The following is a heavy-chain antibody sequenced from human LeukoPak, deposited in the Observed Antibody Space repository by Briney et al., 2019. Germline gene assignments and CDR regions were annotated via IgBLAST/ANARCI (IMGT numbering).Heavy chain of an antibody. V-gene: IGHV3-23*01. CDR2: ISGSGAST. Sequence: GGSLRLSCAASGFTFSSYAMTWVRLAPGKGLEWVSAISGSGASTYYADSVKGRFTISRDNSKNTLYLQMNSLRAEDTAVYYCVKDKWSSGWYGWFDPWGQGTLVTVSS. J-gene: IGHJ5*02. CDR1: GFTFSSYA. CDR3: VKDKWSSGWYGWFDP. D-gene: IGHD6-19*01.